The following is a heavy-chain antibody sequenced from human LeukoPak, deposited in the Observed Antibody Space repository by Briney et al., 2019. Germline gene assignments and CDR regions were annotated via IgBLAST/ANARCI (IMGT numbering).Heavy chain of an antibody. CDR2: IIPIFCTA. V-gene: IGHV1-69*13. Sequence: ASVKVSCKASGGTFSSYSISWVRQAPGQGLEWMGGIIPIFCTANYAQKFQGRVTITADESTSTAYMELRSLRSDDTAVYYCARVAYSSSWYYYYYYYMYVWGKGTTVTISS. D-gene: IGHD6-13*01. CDR1: GGTFSSYS. J-gene: IGHJ6*03. CDR3: ARVAYSSSWYYYYYYYMYV.